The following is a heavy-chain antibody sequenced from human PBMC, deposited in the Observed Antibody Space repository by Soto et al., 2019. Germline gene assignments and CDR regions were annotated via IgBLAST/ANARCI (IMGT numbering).Heavy chain of an antibody. V-gene: IGHV1-69*01. Sequence: QVPLVQSGAEVKKPGTSVKVSCKASGGTFSSYAISWVRQAPGQGLEWMGGIIPMSGKGKFAQQFQGRVTITADESTRTVYMELGSLRSEDTAVYYCARDRHDSNGWYTFFSGLDVWGQGTTVTVSS. CDR2: IIPMSGKG. CDR1: GGTFSSYA. J-gene: IGHJ6*02. CDR3: ARDRHDSNGWYTFFSGLDV. D-gene: IGHD6-19*01.